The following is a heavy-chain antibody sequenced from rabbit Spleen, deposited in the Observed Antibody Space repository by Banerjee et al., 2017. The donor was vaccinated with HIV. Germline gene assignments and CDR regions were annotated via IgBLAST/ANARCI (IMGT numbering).Heavy chain of an antibody. CDR3: ARDLAAWNSGSYAFNL. Sequence: QSLEESGGGLVQPEGSLTLTCTASGFSFSGGYCICWVRQAPGKGLEWIACINMFTGRSVYASWTKGRFIISRPSSTTVTLQLNSLTVADTATYFCARDLAAWNSGSYAFNLWGPGTLVTVS. D-gene: IGHD1-1*01. CDR1: GFSFSGGYC. CDR2: INMFTGRS. J-gene: IGHJ4*01. V-gene: IGHV1S40*01.